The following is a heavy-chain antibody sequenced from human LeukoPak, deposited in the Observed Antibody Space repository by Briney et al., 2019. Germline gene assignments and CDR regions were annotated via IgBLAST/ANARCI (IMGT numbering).Heavy chain of an antibody. CDR1: AFTLTNAW. J-gene: IGHJ3*02. CDR3: IIAPGLFAFET. Sequence: GGSLRLSCAASAFTLTNAWVNWIRQAPGEGLEWVGRIKSKTDGGTTDFAAPVNGRFTISRDDSTNTVYLQMDSLKTEDTAVYYCIIAPGLFAFETWGQGTMVTVSS. CDR2: IKSKTDGGTT. V-gene: IGHV3-15*07. D-gene: IGHD6-13*01.